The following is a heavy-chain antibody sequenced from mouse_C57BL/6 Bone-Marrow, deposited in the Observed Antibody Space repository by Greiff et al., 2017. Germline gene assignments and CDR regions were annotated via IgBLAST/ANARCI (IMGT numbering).Heavy chain of an antibody. D-gene: IGHD1-1*01. Sequence: VKLMESGAELARPGASVQMSCKASGYTFTSYTMHWVKQRPGQGLEWIGYINPSSGYTKYNQKFKDKATLTADKSSSTAYMQLSSLTSEDSAVYYCARREGIYYGSSYYFDYWRQCTTLTVSS. J-gene: IGHJ2*01. CDR1: GYTFTSYT. CDR2: INPSSGYT. V-gene: IGHV1-4*01. CDR3: ARREGIYYGSSYYFDY.